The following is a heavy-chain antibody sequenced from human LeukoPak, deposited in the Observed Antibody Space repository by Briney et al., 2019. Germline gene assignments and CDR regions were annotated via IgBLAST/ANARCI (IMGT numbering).Heavy chain of an antibody. CDR1: GGSFSSGSYY. CDR3: ARASGGSSFSRWPFDY. J-gene: IGHJ4*02. CDR2: IYYSGST. V-gene: IGHV4-61*01. Sequence: SETLSLTCTVSGGSFSSGSYYWSWIRQPPGKGLEWIGYIYYSGSTNHNPSLKSRVTISVDTSKNQFSLKLSSVTAADTAVYYCARASGGSSFSRWPFDYWGQGTLVTVSS. D-gene: IGHD6-6*01.